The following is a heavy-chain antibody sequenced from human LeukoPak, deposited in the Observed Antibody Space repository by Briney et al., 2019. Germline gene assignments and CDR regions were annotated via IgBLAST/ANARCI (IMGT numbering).Heavy chain of an antibody. V-gene: IGHV4-39*07. CDR3: ARVKRYYYDSSGYEDYYYMDV. Sequence: SETLSLTCTVSGGSISSSSYYWGWIRQPPGKGLEWIGSIYYSGSTYYNPSLKSRVTISVDTSKNQFSLKLSSVTAADTAVYYCARVKRYYYDSSGYEDYYYMDVWGKGTTVTVSS. CDR1: GGSISSSSYY. CDR2: IYYSGST. J-gene: IGHJ6*03. D-gene: IGHD3-22*01.